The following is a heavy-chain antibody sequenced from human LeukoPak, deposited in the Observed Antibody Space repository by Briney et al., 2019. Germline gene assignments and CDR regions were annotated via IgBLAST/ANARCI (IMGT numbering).Heavy chain of an antibody. D-gene: IGHD6-6*01. CDR2: ISSSSSTI. CDR3: AGDWNIAARPHFDY. V-gene: IGHV3-48*01. CDR1: GFTFSSYS. Sequence: GGSLRLSCAASGFTFSSYSMNWVRQAPGKGLEWVSYISSSSSTIYYADSVKGRFTISRDDAKNSLYLQMNSLRAEDTAVYYCAGDWNIAARPHFDYWGQGTLVTVSS. J-gene: IGHJ4*02.